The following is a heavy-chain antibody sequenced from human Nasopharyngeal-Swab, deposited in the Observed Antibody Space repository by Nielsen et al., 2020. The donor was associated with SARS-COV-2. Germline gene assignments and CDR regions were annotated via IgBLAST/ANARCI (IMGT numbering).Heavy chain of an antibody. CDR1: GFTFSTYA. J-gene: IGHJ4*02. D-gene: IGHD2-15*01. Sequence: GESLKISCAASGFTFSTYAMTWVRQAPGKGLEWVSTIDAGGGNTWYADSVKGRFTISRDNSKNTLYLQMHSLRAEDTAVYYCATPGTRCSGDTCNMWVFDYWGQGTLVTVSS. CDR3: ATPGTRCSGDTCNMWVFDY. CDR2: IDAGGGNT. V-gene: IGHV3-23*01.